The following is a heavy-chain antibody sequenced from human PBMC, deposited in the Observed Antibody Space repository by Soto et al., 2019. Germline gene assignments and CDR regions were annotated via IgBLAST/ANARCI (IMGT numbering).Heavy chain of an antibody. V-gene: IGHV1-69*13. D-gene: IGHD6-6*01. CDR2: LIPIFGTA. CDR3: ARTRISARPQGYYYYRMAV. CDR1: GGTFSSYA. Sequence: ASVRVSCKASGGTFSSYAMSWVRQAPVQVLEWMGGLIPIFGTANSAQKFQGRVTITADESTSTAYMELSSLRSEDTAVYYCARTRISARPQGYYYYRMAVWAQGTTVTVSS. J-gene: IGHJ6*01.